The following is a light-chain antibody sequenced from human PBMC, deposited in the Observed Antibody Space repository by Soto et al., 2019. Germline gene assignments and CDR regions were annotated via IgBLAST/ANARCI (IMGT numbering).Light chain of an antibody. J-gene: IGKJ4*01. CDR1: QNVSNNY. V-gene: IGKV3D-20*02. CDR2: GAS. Sequence: EIVLTQSPATLSLSPGERATLSCRASQNVSNNYLAWYQQRPGQAPRLLIHGASKRATGIPDRFSGRGSGTDFTLTISSLEPEDFAVYYCQQRSNWPLTFGGGTKVDIK. CDR3: QQRSNWPLT.